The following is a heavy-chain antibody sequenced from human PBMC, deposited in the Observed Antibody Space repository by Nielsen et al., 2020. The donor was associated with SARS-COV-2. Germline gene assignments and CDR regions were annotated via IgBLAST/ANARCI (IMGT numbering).Heavy chain of an antibody. D-gene: IGHD6-6*01. Sequence: GESLKISCAASGFAFSHFAMSWVRHHPGKGLQWVSHISNDGGSTYYAHSVKGRFTISRDNSKDTLYLQMSGLRPEDTAVYYCVKWVQLDLGYYYHGMDVWGQGTTVTVSS. CDR1: GFAFSHFA. J-gene: IGHJ6*02. CDR3: VKWVQLDLGYYYHGMDV. CDR2: ISNDGGST. V-gene: IGHV3-23*01.